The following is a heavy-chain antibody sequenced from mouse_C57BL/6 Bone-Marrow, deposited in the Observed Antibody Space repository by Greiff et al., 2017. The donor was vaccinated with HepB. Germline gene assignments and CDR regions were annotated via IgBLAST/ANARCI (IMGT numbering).Heavy chain of an antibody. CDR2: INPNNGGT. Sequence: EVQLQQSGPELVKPGASVKISCKASGYTFTDYYMNWVKQSHGKSLEWIGDINPNNGGTSYNQKFKGKATLTVDKSSSTAYMELRSLTSEDSAVYYCARSTITTGVATDDYFDYWGQGTTLTVSS. J-gene: IGHJ2*01. D-gene: IGHD1-1*01. V-gene: IGHV1-26*01. CDR3: ARSTITTGVATDDYFDY. CDR1: GYTFTDYY.